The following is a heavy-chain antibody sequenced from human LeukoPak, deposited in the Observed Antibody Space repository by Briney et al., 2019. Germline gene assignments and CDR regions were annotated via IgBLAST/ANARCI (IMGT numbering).Heavy chain of an antibody. CDR3: ARDIIVVVPAPYYYYYYMDV. V-gene: IGHV4-61*02. J-gene: IGHJ6*03. D-gene: IGHD2-2*01. CDR2: IYTSGST. CDR1: GGSISSGSYY. Sequence: PSETLSLTCTVSGGSISSGSYYWSWIRQPAGKGLEWIGRIYTSGSTNYNPSLKSRITISADTSKNQFSLKLSSVTAADTAVYYCARDIIVVVPAPYYYYYYMDVWGKGATVTVSS.